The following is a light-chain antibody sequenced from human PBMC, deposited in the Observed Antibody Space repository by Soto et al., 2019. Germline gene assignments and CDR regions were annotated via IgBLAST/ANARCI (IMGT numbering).Light chain of an antibody. CDR1: QGVSNH. V-gene: IGKV1-27*01. Sequence: DIQMTESPASLSTSVGDRVTITCRPSQGVSNHLACYEQEPGKVANLLVYAASTLQAVVPSRFSVRGSGTDFTLTITSLQPEDVATYYCQQYNSAPLTLGGGTKVDTK. CDR2: AAS. CDR3: QQYNSAPLT. J-gene: IGKJ4*01.